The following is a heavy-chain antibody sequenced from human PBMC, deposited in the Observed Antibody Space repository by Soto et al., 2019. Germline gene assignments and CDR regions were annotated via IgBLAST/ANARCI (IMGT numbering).Heavy chain of an antibody. CDR2: ISSSSSYI. CDR3: SRDPRSGSIRFDT. Sequence: EVQLVESGGGLVKPGGSLRLSCAASAVTFSYYSMKWVRQAPGKGLEWVSSISSSSSYISYADSVKGRFIIARDNDNRPLYLQMNSLRAEETAVYYCSRDPRSGSIRFDTWGQGTLVTVSS. D-gene: IGHD3-10*01. CDR1: AVTFSYYS. J-gene: IGHJ5*02. V-gene: IGHV3-21*01.